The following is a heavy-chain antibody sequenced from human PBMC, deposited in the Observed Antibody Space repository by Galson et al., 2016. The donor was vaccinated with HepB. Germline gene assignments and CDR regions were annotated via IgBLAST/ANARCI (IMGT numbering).Heavy chain of an antibody. Sequence: PALVKPTQTLTLTCTFSGFSLSSNGMRVSWIRQPPGKALEWLARIDLDDDRFYSPSLKTRLTTSKDTSKNQVVLTMTNMDPIDTGTYYCARTFDYSSPEGFDSWGQGTLVTVSS. D-gene: IGHD3-22*01. J-gene: IGHJ5*01. CDR1: GFSLSSNGMR. CDR3: ARTFDYSSPEGFDS. CDR2: IDLDDDR. V-gene: IGHV2-70*04.